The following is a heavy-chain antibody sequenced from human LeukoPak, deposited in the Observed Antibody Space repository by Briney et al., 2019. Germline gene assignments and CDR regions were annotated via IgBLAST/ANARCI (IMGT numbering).Heavy chain of an antibody. CDR1: GGSISSSSYY. D-gene: IGHD3-10*01. V-gene: IGHV4-39*01. CDR2: IYYSGST. CDR3: ARHGDSWGSGSYYSIDY. Sequence: PSETLSLTCTVSGGSISSSSYYWGWIRQPPGKGLEWIGSIYYSGSTYYNPSLKSRVTISVDTSKNQFSLKLNSVTAADTAVYYCARHGDSWGSGSYYSIDYWGQGTLVTVSS. J-gene: IGHJ4*02.